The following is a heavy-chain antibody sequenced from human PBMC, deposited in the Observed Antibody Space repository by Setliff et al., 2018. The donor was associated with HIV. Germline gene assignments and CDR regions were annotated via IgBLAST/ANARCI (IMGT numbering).Heavy chain of an antibody. CDR1: GFTFSSYD. CDR2: IGTIDDT. J-gene: IGHJ4*02. Sequence: PGGSLRLSCAASGFTFSSYDMHWVRQATGKGLEWVSAIGTIDDTYYSDSVKGRFTISRENAKNTLYLQMNSLRAEDTAVYYCASARIPTGGTSTSLDFWGQGALVTVSS. V-gene: IGHV3-13*01. D-gene: IGHD1-1*01. CDR3: ASARIPTGGTSTSLDF.